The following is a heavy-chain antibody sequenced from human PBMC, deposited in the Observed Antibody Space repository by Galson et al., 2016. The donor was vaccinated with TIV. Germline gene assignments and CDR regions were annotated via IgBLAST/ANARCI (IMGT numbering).Heavy chain of an antibody. CDR3: ARALDTSTNTPYFYYYVLDI. D-gene: IGHD5-18*01. Sequence: SVKVSCKASGGTFSSYAISWVRQAPGQGLEWMGGIFPIFGMTNYAQKFQGRVTITADESTSTIYMELSNLRSADTADYFCARALDTSTNTPYFYYYVLDIWGQGTTVTVPS. CDR2: IFPIFGMT. J-gene: IGHJ6*02. CDR1: GGTFSSYA. V-gene: IGHV1-69*13.